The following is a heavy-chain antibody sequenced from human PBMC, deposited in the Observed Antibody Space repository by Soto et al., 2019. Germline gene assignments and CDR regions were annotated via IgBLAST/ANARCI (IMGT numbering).Heavy chain of an antibody. CDR3: AKDPTVTSVSSEGFFDY. D-gene: IGHD4-17*01. Sequence: EVPLLESGGGLVQPWGSLRLSCAASGFTFSSYAMSWVRQARGKGLEWVSAISGSGGSTYYADSVKGRFTISRDISKNTLYLQMNSLRAEDTAGYYCAKDPTVTSVSSEGFFDYWGQGTLVVVSS. V-gene: IGHV3-23*01. CDR2: ISGSGGST. J-gene: IGHJ4*02. CDR1: GFTFSSYA.